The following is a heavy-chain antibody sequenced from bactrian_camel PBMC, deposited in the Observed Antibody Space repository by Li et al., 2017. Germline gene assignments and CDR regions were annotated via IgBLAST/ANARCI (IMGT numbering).Heavy chain of an antibody. Sequence: VQLVESGGGLVQPGGSLRLSCAASGFTFGDYDMSWVRQAPGKGLEWVSEISRGSDITRYRDSVKGRFTISGDNAKNTLNLQMNSLKPEDTAMYYCAADVVLCLYGLGTADRIDYWGQGTQVTVS. J-gene: IGHJ4*01. CDR3: AADVVLCLYGLGTADRIDY. D-gene: IGHD5*01. V-gene: IGHV3S40*01. CDR2: ISRGSDIT. CDR1: GFTFGDYD.